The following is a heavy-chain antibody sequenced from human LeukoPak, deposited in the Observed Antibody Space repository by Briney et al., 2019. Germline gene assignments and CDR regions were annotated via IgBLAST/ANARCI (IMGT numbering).Heavy chain of an antibody. CDR3: ARDYGGAVAD. J-gene: IGHJ4*02. V-gene: IGHV4-61*02. D-gene: IGHD6-19*01. CDR1: GGSISSDSYY. CDR2: IYTSGST. Sequence: SQTLSLTCTVSGGSISSDSYYWSWIRQPAGKGLEWIGRIYTSGSTNYNPSLKSRVTISVDTSKNQFSLKLSSVTAADTAVYYCARDYGGAVADWGQGTLVTVSS.